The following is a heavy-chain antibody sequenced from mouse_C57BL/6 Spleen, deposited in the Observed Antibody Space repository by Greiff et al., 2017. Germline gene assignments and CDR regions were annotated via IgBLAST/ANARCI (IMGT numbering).Heavy chain of an antibody. Sequence: EVKLMESGEGLVKPGGSLKLSCAASGFTFSSYAMSWVRQTPEKRLEWVAYISSGGDYIYYADTVKGRFTISRDNARNTLYLQMSSLKSEDTAMYYCTRGPAKTGTYFDYWGQGTTLTVSS. CDR3: TRGPAKTGTYFDY. J-gene: IGHJ2*01. D-gene: IGHD4-1*01. CDR1: GFTFSSYA. V-gene: IGHV5-9-1*02. CDR2: ISSGGDYI.